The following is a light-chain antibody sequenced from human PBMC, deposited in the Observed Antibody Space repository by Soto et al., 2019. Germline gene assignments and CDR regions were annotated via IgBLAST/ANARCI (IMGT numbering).Light chain of an antibody. CDR1: SSDFGDSTY. J-gene: IGLJ1*01. Sequence: QSALTQPASVSGSPGQSITVSCPGTSSDFGDSTYVSWYQQHPGKAPRLIIYDVNNRPSGVAARFSASRSGNTASLTISGLQAEDEADYYCTSYTRSGLIVFGTGTKLTVL. CDR2: DVN. V-gene: IGLV2-14*01. CDR3: TSYTRSGLIV.